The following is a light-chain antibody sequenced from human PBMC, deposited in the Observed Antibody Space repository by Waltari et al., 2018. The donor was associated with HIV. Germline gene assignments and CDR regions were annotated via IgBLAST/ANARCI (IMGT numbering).Light chain of an antibody. V-gene: IGLV3-19*01. CDR3: KSRDSSGNHVL. CDR2: GKN. Sequence: SSALTPDATVSVALGQTVRITCQGDNLITYSASWYQQKPGQAPVLVIFGKNNRPSGIPDRFSGSTSGNTASLTITGAQAEDEADYYCKSRDSSGNHVLFGGGTKLTVL. CDR1: NLITYS. J-gene: IGLJ2*01.